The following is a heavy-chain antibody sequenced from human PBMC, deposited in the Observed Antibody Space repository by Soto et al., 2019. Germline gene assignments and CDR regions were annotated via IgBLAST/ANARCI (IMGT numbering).Heavy chain of an antibody. D-gene: IGHD3-3*01. Sequence: SGGSLRLSCIASGFTFGDYAMSWFRQAPGKGLEWVGFIRSKVYGGTTEYAASVKGRFTISRDDSISIAYLQMNSLKTEDTAVYYCTSTIFGVVIPGGYYYGMDVWGQGTTVTVSS. CDR2: IRSKVYGGTT. CDR3: TSTIFGVVIPGGYYYGMDV. J-gene: IGHJ6*02. V-gene: IGHV3-49*03. CDR1: GFTFGDYA.